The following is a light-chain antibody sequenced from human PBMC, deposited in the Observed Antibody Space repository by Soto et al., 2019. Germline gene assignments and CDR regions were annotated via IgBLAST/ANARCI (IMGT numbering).Light chain of an antibody. CDR1: QAINKN. V-gene: IGKV1-39*01. Sequence: DIQMTQSPASLSASVGDRVTITCRASQAINKNLNWYRHKLGKAPELLIYDASDSQAGVPSRFSGSGSGGDFNLILSGLQPEDFATCYCQQSYNSPYTFGRGTKREI. CDR3: QQSYNSPYT. CDR2: DAS. J-gene: IGKJ2*01.